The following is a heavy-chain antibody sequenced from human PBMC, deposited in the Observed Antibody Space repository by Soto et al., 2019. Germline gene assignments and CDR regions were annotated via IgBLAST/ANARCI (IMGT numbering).Heavy chain of an antibody. Sequence: ASVKVSCKASGYTFTSYDINWVRQATGQGLEWMGWMNPNSGNTGYAQKFQGRVTMTRNTSISTAYMELSSLRSEDTAVYYCARDNSYTRGDLDAFDIWGQGTMVTVSS. V-gene: IGHV1-8*01. D-gene: IGHD1-20*01. J-gene: IGHJ3*02. CDR2: MNPNSGNT. CDR1: GYTFTSYD. CDR3: ARDNSYTRGDLDAFDI.